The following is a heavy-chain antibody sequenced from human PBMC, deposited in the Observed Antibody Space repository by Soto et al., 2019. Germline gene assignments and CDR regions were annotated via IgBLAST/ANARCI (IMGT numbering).Heavy chain of an antibody. CDR2: IYYLGST. V-gene: IGHV4-59*01. D-gene: IGHD3-10*01. CDR3: ARDGYDGSGSPYPDY. CDR1: GGSMSDYF. J-gene: IGHJ4*02. Sequence: SETLSLACSVSGGSMSDYFWSWIRQSPGKGLEWIGYIYYLGSTDYNPSLKSRVTISVDTSKRQFSLRLTLVTAADTAVYYCARDGYDGSGSPYPDYWGPGTQVTVSS.